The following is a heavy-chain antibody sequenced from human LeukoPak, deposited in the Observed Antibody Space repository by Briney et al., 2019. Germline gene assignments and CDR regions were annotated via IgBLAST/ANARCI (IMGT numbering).Heavy chain of an antibody. CDR1: GYSFSNYW. CDR3: ARLTAASSLYYFDY. CDR2: IHPGDSDT. V-gene: IGHV5-51*01. D-gene: IGHD2-15*01. Sequence: GESLKISCKGSGYSFSNYWIGWVRHMPGKGLEWMGIIHPGDSDTRYSPSFQGQVTISADKSISTAYLQWSSLKASDTAMYYCARLTAASSLYYFDYWGQGTLVTVSS. J-gene: IGHJ4*02.